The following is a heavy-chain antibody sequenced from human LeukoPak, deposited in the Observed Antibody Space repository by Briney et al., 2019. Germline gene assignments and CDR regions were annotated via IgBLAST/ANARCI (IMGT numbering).Heavy chain of an antibody. CDR2: FDPEDGET. J-gene: IGHJ3*02. CDR1: GYTLTELS. Sequence: ASVKVSCKVSGYTLTELSMHWVRQAPGKGLEWMRGFDPEDGETIYAQKFQGRVTMTEDTSTDTAYMELSSLRSEDTAVYYCATRVQVGTIELGAFDIWGQGTMVTVSS. CDR3: ATRVQVGTIELGAFDI. V-gene: IGHV1-24*01. D-gene: IGHD5-12*01.